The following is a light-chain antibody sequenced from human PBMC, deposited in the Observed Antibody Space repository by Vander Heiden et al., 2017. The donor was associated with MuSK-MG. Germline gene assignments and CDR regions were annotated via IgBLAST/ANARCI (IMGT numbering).Light chain of an antibody. J-gene: IGLJ2*01. CDR1: SSNIGSNY. Sequence: QSVLTQPPSASGTPGQRVTISCSGSSSNIGSNYVYWYQQLPGTAPKLLIYRNNQRPAGVTDRFSGSKSGTSASLAISGLRSEDEADYYCAAWDDSLSGRVVFGGGTKLTVL. CDR2: RNN. V-gene: IGLV1-47*01. CDR3: AAWDDSLSGRVV.